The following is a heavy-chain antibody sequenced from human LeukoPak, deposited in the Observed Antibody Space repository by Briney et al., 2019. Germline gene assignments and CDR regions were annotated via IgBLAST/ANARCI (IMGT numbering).Heavy chain of an antibody. D-gene: IGHD6-19*01. CDR3: ASGIAVAGTRGDY. V-gene: IGHV4-59*01. Sequence: SETLSLTCTVSGGSISSYYWSWIRQPPGKGLEWIGYIYYSGSTNYNPSLKSRVTISVDTSKNQFSPKLSSVTAADTAVYYCASGIAVAGTRGDYWGQGTLVTVSS. CDR1: GGSISSYY. J-gene: IGHJ4*02. CDR2: IYYSGST.